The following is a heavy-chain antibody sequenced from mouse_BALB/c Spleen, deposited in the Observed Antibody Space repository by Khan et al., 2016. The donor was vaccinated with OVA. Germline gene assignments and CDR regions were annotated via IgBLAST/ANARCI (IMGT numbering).Heavy chain of an antibody. CDR2: IYPGTDNT. CDR1: GYIFTSYW. CDR3: AREEALYYFDY. J-gene: IGHJ2*01. Sequence: VQLQQSGTELVRPGASVKLSCKTSGYIFTSYWIHWVKQRSGQGLEWIARIYPGTDNTYYSEKLRDKATLTADKSSSTAYMQFRSLKSEDSAVYFCAREEALYYFDYWGQGTTLTVSS. D-gene: IGHD3-2*02. V-gene: IGHV1S132*01.